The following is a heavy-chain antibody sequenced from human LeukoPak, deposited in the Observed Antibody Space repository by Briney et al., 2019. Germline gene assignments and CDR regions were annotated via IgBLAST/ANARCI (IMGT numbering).Heavy chain of an antibody. V-gene: IGHV3-30*18. CDR3: AKDISGGAAGAFDI. CDR1: GFTFSSYG. D-gene: IGHD1-20*01. J-gene: IGHJ3*02. CDR2: ISYDGSNK. Sequence: GRSLRLSCAASGFTFSSYGMHWVRQAPGKGLEWVAVISYDGSNKYYADSVKGRFTISRDNSKNTLYLQMNSLRAEDTAVYYCAKDISGGAAGAFDIWGQGTMVTVSS.